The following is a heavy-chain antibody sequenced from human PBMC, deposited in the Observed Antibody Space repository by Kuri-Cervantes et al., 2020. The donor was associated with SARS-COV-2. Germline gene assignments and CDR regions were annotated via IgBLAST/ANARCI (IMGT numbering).Heavy chain of an antibody. J-gene: IGHJ6*03. D-gene: IGHD5-18*01. CDR2: IKQDGSEK. CDR3: ARDLPSYIYYYMDV. V-gene: IGHV3-7*01. Sequence: GESLKISCAASGFTFSSYWMSWVRQAPGKGLEWVANIKQDGSEKYYVDSVKGRFTISRDNAKNSLYLQMNSLRAEDTAVYYCARDLPSYIYYYMDVWGKGTTVTVSS. CDR1: GFTFSSYW.